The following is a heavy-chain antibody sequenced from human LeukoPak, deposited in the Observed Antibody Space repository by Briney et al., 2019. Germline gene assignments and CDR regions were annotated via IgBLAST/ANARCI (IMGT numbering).Heavy chain of an antibody. V-gene: IGHV1-46*01. CDR3: ARDLDVSFGRDNWFDP. D-gene: IGHD3-10*01. J-gene: IGHJ5*02. CDR2: INPSGGST. Sequence: ASVKVSCKASGYTFTRYYMHWVRQAPGQGLEWMGIINPSGGSTSYAQKFQGRVTMTRDTSTSTVYMELSSLRSEDTAVYYCARDLDVSFGRDNWFDPWGQGTLVTVSS. CDR1: GYTFTRYY.